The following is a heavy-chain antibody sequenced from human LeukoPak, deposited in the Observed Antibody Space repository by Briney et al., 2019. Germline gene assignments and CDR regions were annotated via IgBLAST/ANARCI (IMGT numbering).Heavy chain of an antibody. D-gene: IGHD1-26*01. V-gene: IGHV3-23*01. CDR1: GFTFTSYS. Sequence: GGSLRLSCAASGFTFTSYSMNWVRQAPGKGLEWVSTISGGGGSTYYADSVKGRFTISRDNSKNSLYLQVNSLRAEDTAVYYCAKGGKWDVTPFDYWGQGTLVTVSS. CDR3: AKGGKWDVTPFDY. CDR2: ISGGGGST. J-gene: IGHJ4*02.